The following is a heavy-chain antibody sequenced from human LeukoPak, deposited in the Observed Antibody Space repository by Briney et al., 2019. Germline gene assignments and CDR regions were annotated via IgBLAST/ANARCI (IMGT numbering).Heavy chain of an antibody. CDR1: GFTFSKLE. CDR2: ISSSGSAI. CDR3: VSDAFAI. D-gene: IGHD3-16*02. V-gene: IGHV3-48*03. Sequence: GGSHSLFCSASGFTFSKLEMRWARQAPEKGLELVSYISSSGSAIYYADSVKGRFTTSRDNAKNSLSLQMNSLRAEDTAVYYCVSDAFAIW. J-gene: IGHJ3*02.